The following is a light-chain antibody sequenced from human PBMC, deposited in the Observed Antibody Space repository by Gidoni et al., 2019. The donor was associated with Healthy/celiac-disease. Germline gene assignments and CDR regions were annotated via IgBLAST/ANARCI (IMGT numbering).Light chain of an antibody. J-gene: IGKJ4*01. V-gene: IGKV1-33*01. Sequence: DIQMTQSPSSLSASVGDRVTITCQPSQDISNYLNWYQQKPGKAPKLLIYDASNLETGVPSRFSGSGSGTDFTFTISSLQPEDIATYYCQQYDNLPTFGGGTKVEIK. CDR2: DAS. CDR3: QQYDNLPT. CDR1: QDISNY.